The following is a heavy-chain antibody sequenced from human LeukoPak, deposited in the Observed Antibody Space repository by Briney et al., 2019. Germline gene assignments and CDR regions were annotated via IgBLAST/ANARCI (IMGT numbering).Heavy chain of an antibody. Sequence: SETLSLTCTVSGYSISSGYYWGWIRQPPGTGLEWIGSIYHSGSSYYNPSLNSRVTISVDTSKNQFSLKLSSVTAADTAVYYCARGYSSSWYPNWFDPWGQGTLVTVSS. CDR1: GYSISSGYY. CDR3: ARGYSSSWYPNWFDP. D-gene: IGHD6-13*01. V-gene: IGHV4-38-2*02. J-gene: IGHJ5*02. CDR2: IYHSGSS.